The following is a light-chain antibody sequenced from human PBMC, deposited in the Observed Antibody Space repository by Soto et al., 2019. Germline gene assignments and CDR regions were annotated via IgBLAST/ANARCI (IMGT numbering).Light chain of an antibody. CDR2: LGS. Sequence: IVMTQSPLSLPVTPGEPASISCRSSQSLLHSSGYNYLDWYLQKPGQSPQLLIYLGSNRASGVPDRSSGSGSGTDFTLKISRVEAEDVGVYYCMQALQSWTFGQGTKVDIK. CDR1: QSLLHSSGYNY. V-gene: IGKV2-28*01. CDR3: MQALQSWT. J-gene: IGKJ1*01.